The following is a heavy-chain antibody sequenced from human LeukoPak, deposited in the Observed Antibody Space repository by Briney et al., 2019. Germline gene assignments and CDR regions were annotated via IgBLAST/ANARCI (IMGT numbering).Heavy chain of an antibody. CDR3: ARAGYYYDSSAYAIDY. J-gene: IGHJ4*02. D-gene: IGHD3-22*01. Sequence: SETQSLACIVSGGSISSYYWSWIRQPAGRGLEWIGRIYISGRTNYNPSLKSRVTMSVDTSKNQFSLKLRSVTAADTAVYYCARAGYYYDSSAYAIDYWGQGTLVTVSS. CDR2: IYISGRT. CDR1: GGSISSYY. V-gene: IGHV4-4*07.